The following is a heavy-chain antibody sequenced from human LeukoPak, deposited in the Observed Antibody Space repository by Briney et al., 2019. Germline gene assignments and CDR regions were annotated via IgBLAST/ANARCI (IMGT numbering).Heavy chain of an antibody. Sequence: GGSLRLSCATSRIGLSNFWMSWVRQAPGKGLEWVARIKQDGSERNYVDSVKGRFTISRDNAKNSLYLQMNSLRVEDTAVYYCARGGAVAGLDYWGQGTLVTVSS. CDR2: IKQDGSER. CDR1: RIGLSNFW. J-gene: IGHJ4*02. CDR3: ARGGAVAGLDY. V-gene: IGHV3-7*01. D-gene: IGHD6-19*01.